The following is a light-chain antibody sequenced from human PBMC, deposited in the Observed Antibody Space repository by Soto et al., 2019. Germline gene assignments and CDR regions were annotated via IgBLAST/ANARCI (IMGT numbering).Light chain of an antibody. CDR3: LQDSSYPRT. CDR1: QGIRTE. V-gene: IGKV1-6*01. J-gene: IGKJ1*01. CDR2: GAS. Sequence: AIQMTQSPSSLSASVGDRVTITCRASQGIRTELGWYQQRPGRAPKLLIYGASTLQSGVPSRFSGSGSGTDFTLTIIDLQPEDFATYYCLQDSSYPRTFGQGTKIDIK.